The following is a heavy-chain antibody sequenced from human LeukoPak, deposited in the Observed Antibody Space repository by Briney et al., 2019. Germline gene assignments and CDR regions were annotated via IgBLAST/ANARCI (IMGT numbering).Heavy chain of an antibody. CDR1: GFTFSSYG. CDR2: IWYDGNNK. V-gene: IGHV3-33*01. Sequence: GGSLRLSCAASGFTFSSYGMHWVRQAPGKGLEWVAVIWYDGNNKYYADFVKGRFTISRDNSKNTLYLRLNSLRAEDTAVYNCARDRGSREDGMDVWGQGTTVTVSS. CDR3: ARDRGSREDGMDV. J-gene: IGHJ6*02. D-gene: IGHD1-26*01.